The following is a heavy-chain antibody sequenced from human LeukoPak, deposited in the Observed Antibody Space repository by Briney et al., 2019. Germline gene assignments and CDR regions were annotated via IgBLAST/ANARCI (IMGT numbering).Heavy chain of an antibody. J-gene: IGHJ4*02. V-gene: IGHV4-38-2*01. CDR2: IYHSGST. D-gene: IGHD1-26*01. CDR3: ASEIEGATSEFDY. CDR1: GYSINSGYY. Sequence: SETLSLTCAVSGYSINSGYYWGWIRQPPGKGLEWIGSIYHSGSTYYNPSLKSRVTISVDTSKNQFSLKLSSVTAADTAVYYCASEIEGATSEFDYWGQGTLVTVSS.